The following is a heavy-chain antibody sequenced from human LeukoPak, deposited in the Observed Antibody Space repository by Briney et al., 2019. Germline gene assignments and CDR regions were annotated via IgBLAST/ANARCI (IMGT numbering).Heavy chain of an antibody. D-gene: IGHD1-1*01. Sequence: ASVKVSCKASEYTFMDYYIQWVRQAPGQGLEWMGWINPNSGGTTPSQKFQDRVTLTTDTSVSTAYMELTWLTSDDTAVYYCARRMGSKLTKYDAFGLWGQGTLVTVS. J-gene: IGHJ3*01. CDR3: ARRMGSKLTKYDAFGL. CDR2: INPNSGGT. CDR1: EYTFMDYY. V-gene: IGHV1-2*02.